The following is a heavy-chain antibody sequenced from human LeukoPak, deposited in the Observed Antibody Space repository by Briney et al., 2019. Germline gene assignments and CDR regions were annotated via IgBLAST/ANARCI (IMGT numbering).Heavy chain of an antibody. D-gene: IGHD3-22*01. Sequence: SETLSLTCTVSAGSISSNSYYWGWIRQPPGKGLQWIGSIYYSGSTYYNPSLKSRVTISVDTSKNQFSLKLTSVTAADTAVYYCARVMDYYDGSGYPPPAAADYWGQGTLVIVSS. J-gene: IGHJ4*02. V-gene: IGHV4-39*07. CDR3: ARVMDYYDGSGYPPPAAADY. CDR2: IYYSGST. CDR1: AGSISSNSYY.